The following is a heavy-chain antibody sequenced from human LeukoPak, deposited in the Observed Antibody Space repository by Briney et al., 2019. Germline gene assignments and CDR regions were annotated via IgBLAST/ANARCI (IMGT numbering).Heavy chain of an antibody. Sequence: GSLRLSCAASGFTFSNYGMHWVRQAPGKGLEWVSSISSSSSYIYYADSVKGRFTISRDNAKNSLYLQMNSLRAEDTAVYYCARAPTRVAATPDDYWGQGTLVTVSS. V-gene: IGHV3-21*01. D-gene: IGHD2-15*01. CDR2: ISSSSSYI. J-gene: IGHJ4*02. CDR1: GFTFSNYG. CDR3: ARAPTRVAATPDDY.